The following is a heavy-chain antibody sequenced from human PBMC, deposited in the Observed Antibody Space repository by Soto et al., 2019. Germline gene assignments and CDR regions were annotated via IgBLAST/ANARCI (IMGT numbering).Heavy chain of an antibody. V-gene: IGHV1-2*02. CDR3: ARDPRPPSGWLGFWEYGMDV. D-gene: IGHD3-3*01. Sequence: SVKVSCKASGYTFTGNYIHWVRQAPGQGLEWMGWVNPDNGGTTSAEKFQGRVTMTRDTSVTTAYMELYRLTSDDTAVYYCARDPRPPSGWLGFWEYGMDVWGQGTTVTVSS. CDR1: GYTFTGNY. CDR2: VNPDNGGT. J-gene: IGHJ6*02.